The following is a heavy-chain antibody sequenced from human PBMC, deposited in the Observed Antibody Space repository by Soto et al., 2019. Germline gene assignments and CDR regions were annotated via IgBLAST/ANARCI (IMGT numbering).Heavy chain of an antibody. CDR2: ISGSGGST. Sequence: GGSLRLSCAASGFTFSSYAMSWVRQAPGKGLEWVSAISGSGGSTYYADSVKGRFTISRDNSKNTLYLQMNSLRAEDTAVYYCAKETNGSGSYYGGMDVWGQGTTVTV. J-gene: IGHJ6*02. CDR1: GFTFSSYA. D-gene: IGHD3-10*01. CDR3: AKETNGSGSYYGGMDV. V-gene: IGHV3-23*01.